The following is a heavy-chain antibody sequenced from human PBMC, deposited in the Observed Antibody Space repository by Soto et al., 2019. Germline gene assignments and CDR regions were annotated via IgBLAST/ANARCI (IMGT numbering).Heavy chain of an antibody. CDR2: ISYSGST. D-gene: IGHD3-22*01. V-gene: IGHV4-31*03. Sequence: SGTTYLASTVSGGTISIAGYYWSWIRQHPGTGLEWIGHISYSGSTYYNTSLKSRVTISVDTSRNQFSLIVNSVTAADTAVYYCVKGEYYYDSSGYYPFDYWGQGTLVTVSS. CDR3: VKGEYYYDSSGYYPFDY. J-gene: IGHJ4*02. CDR1: GGTISIAGYY.